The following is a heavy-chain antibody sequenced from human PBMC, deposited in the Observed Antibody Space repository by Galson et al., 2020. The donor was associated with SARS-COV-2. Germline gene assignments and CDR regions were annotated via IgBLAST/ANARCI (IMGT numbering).Heavy chain of an antibody. Sequence: GGSLRLSCAASGFTFSSYSMNWVRQAPGKGLEWVSSISSSSSYIYYADSVKGQFTISRDNAKNSLYLQMNSLRAEDTAVYYCARDLGIAVAWSVPYFFDYWGQGTLVTVSS. J-gene: IGHJ4*02. V-gene: IGHV3-21*01. CDR1: GFTFSSYS. CDR3: ARDLGIAVAWSVPYFFDY. CDR2: ISSSSSYI. D-gene: IGHD6-19*01.